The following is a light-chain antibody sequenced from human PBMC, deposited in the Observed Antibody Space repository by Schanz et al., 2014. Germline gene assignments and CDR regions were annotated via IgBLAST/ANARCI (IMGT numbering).Light chain of an antibody. Sequence: QSVLTQPASVSGSPGQSITISCTGTSSDVGSYNHVSWYQQYPGKAPKLIIYEATKWPSGISNRFSGSKSGNTASLTISGLQAEDEGDYYCSSYTSSSTLKFGGGTKLTVL. V-gene: IGLV2-14*02. J-gene: IGLJ3*02. CDR3: SSYTSSSTLK. CDR2: EAT. CDR1: SSDVGSYNH.